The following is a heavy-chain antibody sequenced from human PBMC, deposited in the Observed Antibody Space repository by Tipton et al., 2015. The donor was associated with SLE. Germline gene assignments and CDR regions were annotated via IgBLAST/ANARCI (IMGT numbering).Heavy chain of an antibody. Sequence: TLSLTCAVYGGSFSGYYWSWIRQPPGKGLEWIGEINHSGSTNYNPSLKSRVTISVDTSKNQFSLKLSSVTAADTAVYYCARGKHRWWFDPWGQGTLVTVSS. J-gene: IGHJ5*02. D-gene: IGHD2-21*01. CDR2: INHSGST. CDR1: GGSFSGYY. CDR3: ARGKHRWWFDP. V-gene: IGHV4-34*01.